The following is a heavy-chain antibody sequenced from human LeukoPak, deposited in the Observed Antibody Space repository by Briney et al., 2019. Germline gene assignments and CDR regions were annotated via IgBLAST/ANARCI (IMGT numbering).Heavy chain of an antibody. V-gene: IGHV3-20*04. D-gene: IGHD1-26*01. CDR1: GFTFSSYW. CDR3: ARGGGSYFRQPIDY. Sequence: GGSLRLSCAGSGFTFSSYWMHWVRHAPGKGLEWVSGINWNGGSTGYADSVKGRFTISRDNAKNSLYLQMNSLRAEDTALYYCARGGGSYFRQPIDYWGQGTLVTVSS. CDR2: INWNGGST. J-gene: IGHJ4*02.